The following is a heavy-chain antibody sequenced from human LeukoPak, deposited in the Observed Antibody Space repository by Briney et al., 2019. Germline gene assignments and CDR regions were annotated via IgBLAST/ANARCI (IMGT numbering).Heavy chain of an antibody. Sequence: GGSLRLSCAASGFTFDDYAMHWVRQAPGKGLEWVSGISWSSGSIGYADSVKGRFTISRDNAKNSLYLQMNSLRAEDTALYYCAKDILGYRSGYSYGVDYWGQGTLVTVSS. CDR1: GFTFDDYA. D-gene: IGHD5-18*01. CDR3: AKDILGYRSGYSYGVDY. V-gene: IGHV3-9*01. CDR2: ISWSSGSI. J-gene: IGHJ4*02.